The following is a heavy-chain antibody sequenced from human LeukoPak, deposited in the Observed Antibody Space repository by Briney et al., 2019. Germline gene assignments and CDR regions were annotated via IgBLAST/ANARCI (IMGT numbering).Heavy chain of an antibody. J-gene: IGHJ3*02. CDR1: GFTFSSYA. CDR3: ASWYDILTHDAFDI. Sequence: GGSLRLSCAASGFTFSSYAMHWVRQAPGKGLEWVAVISYDGSNKYYADSVKGRFTISRDNSKNTLYLQMNSLRAEDTAVYYCASWYDILTHDAFDIWGQGTMVTVSS. D-gene: IGHD3-9*01. V-gene: IGHV3-30*04. CDR2: ISYDGSNK.